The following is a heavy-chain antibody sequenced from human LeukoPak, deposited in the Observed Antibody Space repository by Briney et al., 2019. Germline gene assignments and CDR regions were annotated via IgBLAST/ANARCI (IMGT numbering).Heavy chain of an antibody. CDR2: ITSSSSFI. V-gene: IGHV3-21*01. J-gene: IGHJ6*03. CDR1: GFIFSSYN. D-gene: IGHD1-26*01. CDR3: AIEPYSGGYVAGLYYYYMDV. Sequence: GGSLSLSCGVSGFIFSSYNMNWVRHTPGRGLEWVLSITSSSSFIYYADSVTGRFSLSREHTKNSVYMKMNSLSAAHTCVFFCAIEPYSGGYVAGLYYYYMDVWGKRPTVTVSS.